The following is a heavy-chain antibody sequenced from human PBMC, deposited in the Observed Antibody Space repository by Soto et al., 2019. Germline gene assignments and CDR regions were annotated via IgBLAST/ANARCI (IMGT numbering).Heavy chain of an antibody. V-gene: IGHV3-30-3*01. Sequence: QVQMVESGGGVVQPGRSLRLSCAASGFTFSIYAMHWVRQAPGKGLERVAVISYDGARKAYANSVKGRFTISRDTSKNTLYLQMNSVRVEDTAAYYCSRGDREDTAVVIGARPGEYGMDVWGRGTTVTVSS. CDR1: GFTFSIYA. CDR2: ISYDGARK. J-gene: IGHJ6*02. CDR3: SRGDREDTAVVIGARPGEYGMDV. D-gene: IGHD2-15*01.